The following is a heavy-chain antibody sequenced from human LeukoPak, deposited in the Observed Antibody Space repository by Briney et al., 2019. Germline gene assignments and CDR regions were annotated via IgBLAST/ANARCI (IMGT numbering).Heavy chain of an antibody. V-gene: IGHV3-74*01. J-gene: IGHJ4*02. D-gene: IGHD7-27*01. CDR1: GFTLSSYW. CDR2: INSDGSST. Sequence: PAGSLRLSCAASGFTLSSYWMHWVRQAPGKGLVWVSRINSDGSSTSYADSVKGRFTISRDNSKNTLYLQMNSLRAEDTAVYYCAKAQELGNYEFSLFDYWGQGTL. CDR3: AKAQELGNYEFSLFDY.